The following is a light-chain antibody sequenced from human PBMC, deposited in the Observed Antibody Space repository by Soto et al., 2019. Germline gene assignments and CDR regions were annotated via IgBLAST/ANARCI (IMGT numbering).Light chain of an antibody. CDR2: EVT. V-gene: IGLV2-23*02. CDR1: SSDAVSNNL. CDR3: CSYAGSSTFA. J-gene: IGLJ2*01. Sequence: QSALTQPASVSGSPGQSITISCTGTSSDAVSNNLVSWYQQHPGKAPKLIIYEVTKRPSGISNRFSSSTSGNTASLTISGLQAEDEADYYCCSYAGSSTFAFGGGTKLTVL.